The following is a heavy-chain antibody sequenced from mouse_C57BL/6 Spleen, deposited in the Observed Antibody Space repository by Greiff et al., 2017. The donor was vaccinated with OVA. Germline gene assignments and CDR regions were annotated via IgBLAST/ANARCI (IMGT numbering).Heavy chain of an antibody. CDR2: IHPSDSYT. D-gene: IGHD4-1*02. CDR3: ARSRQLDY. CDR1: GYTFTSYW. J-gene: IGHJ2*01. Sequence: VQLQQPGAELVMPGASVKLSCKASGYTFTSYWMHWVKQRPGQGLEWIGEIHPSDSYTNYNQKFKGKSTLTVDKSSSTAYMQPSSLTSEDSAVYYCARSRQLDYWGQGTTLTVSS. V-gene: IGHV1-69*01.